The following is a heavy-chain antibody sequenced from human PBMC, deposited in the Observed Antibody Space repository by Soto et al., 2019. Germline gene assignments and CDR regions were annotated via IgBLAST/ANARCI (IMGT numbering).Heavy chain of an antibody. CDR3: ARDGDGYNY. V-gene: IGHV4-61*01. D-gene: IGHD5-12*01. CDR2: IYSSGST. J-gene: IGHJ4*02. CDR1: GGSVSSGSYY. Sequence: SETLSLTCTVSGGSVSSGSYYWSWIRQPPGKGLEWIGYIYSSGSTSYNPSLKSRVTISVDTSKNQFSLKLSSVTAADTPVYYCARDGDGYNYWGQGTLVTVSS.